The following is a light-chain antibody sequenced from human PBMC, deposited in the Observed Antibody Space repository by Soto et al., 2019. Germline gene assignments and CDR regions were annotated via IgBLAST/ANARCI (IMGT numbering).Light chain of an antibody. J-gene: IGKJ1*01. Sequence: IQMTQSPSTLSASVGDRVAITCRASQSIGIWLAWYQQKPGQAPRFLIYKASSLESGVPSRFSGSGYGTEFTLTISSLQHDDFATYYCQQYNDYSWTFGQGTKVEIK. CDR3: QQYNDYSWT. V-gene: IGKV1-5*03. CDR1: QSIGIW. CDR2: KAS.